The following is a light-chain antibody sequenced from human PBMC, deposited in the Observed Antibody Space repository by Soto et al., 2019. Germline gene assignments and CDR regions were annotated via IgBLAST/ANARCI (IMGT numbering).Light chain of an antibody. Sequence: QSALTQPASVSGSPGQSITISCTGTSSDVGGYNYVSWYQQHPGIAPKLLIYGVTNRPSGVSPRFSGSKSGNTASLTNSGLQAEDVADYHCSSYTSASTLHYLVGTGTKLTVL. CDR1: SSDVGGYNY. V-gene: IGLV2-14*01. CDR3: SSYTSASTLHYL. J-gene: IGLJ1*01. CDR2: GVT.